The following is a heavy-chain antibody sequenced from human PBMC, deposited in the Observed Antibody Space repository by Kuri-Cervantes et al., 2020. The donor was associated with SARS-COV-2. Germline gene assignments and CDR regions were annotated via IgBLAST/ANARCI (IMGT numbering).Heavy chain of an antibody. CDR1: GFSLSTSGAG. CDR2: IDWDDDK. D-gene: IGHD4-11*01. CDR3: ARVQATTVIADF. V-gene: IGHV2-70*11. Sequence: SGPTLVIPTQTLTLTCTFSGFSLSTSGAGVGWIRQPPGKALEWLARIDWDDDKYYSTSLKTRLTISKDTSKNQVVLTMTNMDPVDTATYYCARVQATTVIADFWGQGTLVTVSS. J-gene: IGHJ4*02.